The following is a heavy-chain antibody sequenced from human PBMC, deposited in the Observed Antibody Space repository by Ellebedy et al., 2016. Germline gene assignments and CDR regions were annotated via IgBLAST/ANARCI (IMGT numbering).Heavy chain of an antibody. V-gene: IGHV1-69*13. Sequence: SVKVSCXASGGTFSSYAISWVRQAPGQGLEWMGGIIPIFGTAIYAQKFQGRVTITADESTSTAYMELSSLRSEDTAVYYCAGRPPYYYDSSGYHNWFDPWGQGTLVTVSS. CDR2: IIPIFGTA. CDR3: AGRPPYYYDSSGYHNWFDP. CDR1: GGTFSSYA. D-gene: IGHD3-22*01. J-gene: IGHJ5*02.